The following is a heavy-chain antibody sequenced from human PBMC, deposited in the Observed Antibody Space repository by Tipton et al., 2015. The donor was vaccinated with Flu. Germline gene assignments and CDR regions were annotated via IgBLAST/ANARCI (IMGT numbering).Heavy chain of an antibody. V-gene: IGHV1-18*01. D-gene: IGHD3-10*01. CDR3: ARGAGEYYYGSGSYSNFDY. Sequence: QSGPEVKKPGASVKVSCKASGYTFTSYGISWVRQAPGQGLEWMGWISAYNGNTNYAQKLQGRVTMTTDTSTSTAYMELRSLRSDDTAVYYCARGAGEYYYGSGSYSNFDYWGQGTLVTVSS. CDR1: GYTFTSYG. CDR2: ISAYNGNT. J-gene: IGHJ4*02.